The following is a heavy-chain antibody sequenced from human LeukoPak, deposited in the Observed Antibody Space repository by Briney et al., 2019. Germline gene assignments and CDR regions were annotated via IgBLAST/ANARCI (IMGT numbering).Heavy chain of an antibody. D-gene: IGHD1-26*01. Sequence: SVKVSCKASGGTFSSYAISWVRQAPGQGLEWMGGIIPIFGTANYAQRFQGRVTITADESTSTAYMELSSLRSEDTAVYYCARVTLVWGAWDIWGQGTMVTVSS. J-gene: IGHJ3*02. CDR3: ARVTLVWGAWDI. CDR1: GGTFSSYA. CDR2: IIPIFGTA. V-gene: IGHV1-69*01.